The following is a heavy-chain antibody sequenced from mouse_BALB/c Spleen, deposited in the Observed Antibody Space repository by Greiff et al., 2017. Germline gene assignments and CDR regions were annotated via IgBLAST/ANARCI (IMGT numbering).Heavy chain of an antibody. CDR1: GYTFTSYW. Sequence: QVQLQQSGAELVKPGAPVKLSCKASGYTFTSYWMNWVKQRPGRGLEWIGRIDPSDSETHYNQKFKDKATLTVDKSSSTAYIQLSSLTSEDSAVYYCEREGTTVPYFDYWGQGTTLTVSS. CDR2: IDPSDSET. D-gene: IGHD1-1*01. CDR3: EREGTTVPYFDY. J-gene: IGHJ2*01. V-gene: IGHV1-69*02.